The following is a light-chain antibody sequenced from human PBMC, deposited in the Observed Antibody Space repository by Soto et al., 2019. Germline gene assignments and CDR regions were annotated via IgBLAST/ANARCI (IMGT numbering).Light chain of an antibody. J-gene: IGKJ4*01. CDR2: AAS. CDR1: QGISSY. Sequence: DVQVTPSPSSLSTSVRDRVTITCRASQGISSYLAWYQQKPGKAPKLLIYAASTLQSGVPSRFSGSGSGTDFTLTISSLQPEDFATYYCQQFKSYPLTFGGGTKVDIK. CDR3: QQFKSYPLT. V-gene: IGKV1-9*01.